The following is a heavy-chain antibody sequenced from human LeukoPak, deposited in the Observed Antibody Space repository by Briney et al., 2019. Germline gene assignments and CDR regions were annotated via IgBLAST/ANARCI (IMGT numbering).Heavy chain of an antibody. D-gene: IGHD6-13*01. J-gene: IGHJ4*02. V-gene: IGHV4-59*01. CDR3: ARLYSSSLGRVFDY. CDR1: GGSISSYY. CDR2: IYYSGST. Sequence: SETLSLTCTVSGGSISSYYWSWIRQPPGKGLEWIGYIYYSGSTNYNPSLKSRVTISVDTSKNQFSLKLSSVTAADTAVYYCARLYSSSLGRVFDYWGQGTLVTASS.